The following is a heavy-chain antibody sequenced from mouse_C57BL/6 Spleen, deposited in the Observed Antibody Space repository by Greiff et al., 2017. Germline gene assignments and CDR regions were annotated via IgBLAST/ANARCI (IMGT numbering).Heavy chain of an antibody. CDR3: TTGGY. J-gene: IGHJ2*01. CDR2: IDPENGDT. Sequence: VQLQQSGAELVRPGASVKLSCTASGFNIKDDYMHWVKQRPEQGLEWIGWIDPENGDTAYASKFQGKATIPADTSSTAAYLQHSSLTSEDTAVYYCTTGGYWGQGTTLTVSS. V-gene: IGHV14-4*01. CDR1: GFNIKDDY.